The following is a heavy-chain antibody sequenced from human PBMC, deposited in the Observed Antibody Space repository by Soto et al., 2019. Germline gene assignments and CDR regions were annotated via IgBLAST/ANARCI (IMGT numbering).Heavy chain of an antibody. V-gene: IGHV4-34*01. J-gene: IGHJ4*02. Sequence: QVQLQQWGAGLLKPSETLSLTCAVYGGSFSGYYWSWIRQPPGKGLEWIGEINHSGSTNYNPSRKSRVTIPVDTSKNQFSLKLSSVTAADTGVYYCARADYGDYEIDYWGQGTLVTVSS. CDR1: GGSFSGYY. D-gene: IGHD4-17*01. CDR3: ARADYGDYEIDY. CDR2: INHSGST.